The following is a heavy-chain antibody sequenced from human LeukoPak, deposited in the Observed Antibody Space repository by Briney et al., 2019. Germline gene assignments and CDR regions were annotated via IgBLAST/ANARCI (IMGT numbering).Heavy chain of an antibody. CDR1: GGSISNHY. D-gene: IGHD3-10*01. Sequence: PSETLSLTCTVSGGSISNHYGSWVRQPPGKGLEWIGYIYYSGSTSYNPSLRGRVTISVDTSKSQFSLKLNSVTAADTAVYYCARYGSESPKHFDYWGQGTLVTVSS. J-gene: IGHJ4*02. CDR2: IYYSGST. CDR3: ARYGSESPKHFDY. V-gene: IGHV4-59*08.